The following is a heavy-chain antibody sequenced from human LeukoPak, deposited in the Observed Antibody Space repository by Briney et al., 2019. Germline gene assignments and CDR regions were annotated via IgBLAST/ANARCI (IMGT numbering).Heavy chain of an antibody. J-gene: IGHJ4*02. CDR1: GFSFSNYW. V-gene: IGHV3-7*01. CDR3: ARVYIGLFDY. CDR2: IKEDGSEK. Sequence: GGSLRLSCAASGFSFSNYWMTWVRQAPGRGLEWVANIKEDGSEKYYVDSVKGRFTISRDNAKNSLYLQMNRLRAEDTAVYYCARVYIGLFDYWGQGTLVTVSS. D-gene: IGHD2-15*01.